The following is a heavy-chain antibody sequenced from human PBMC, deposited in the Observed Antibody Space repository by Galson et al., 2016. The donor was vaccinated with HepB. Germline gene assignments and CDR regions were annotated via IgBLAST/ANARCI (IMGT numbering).Heavy chain of an antibody. CDR1: GGSISGYY. Sequence: ETLSLTCTVSGGSISGYYWSWIRQPPGKGLEWIGYIYYSGSTNCSPSLKGRVTISLDTSKNQFSLKLSSVTAADTAVYYCVRTTRSYFDYWGQGTLVTVSS. CDR3: VRTTRSYFDY. V-gene: IGHV4-59*01. CDR2: IYYSGST. D-gene: IGHD1-1*01. J-gene: IGHJ4*02.